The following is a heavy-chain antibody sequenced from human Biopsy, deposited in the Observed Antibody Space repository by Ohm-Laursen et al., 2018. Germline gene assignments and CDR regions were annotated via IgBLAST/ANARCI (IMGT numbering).Heavy chain of an antibody. CDR2: ISSSSNFI. D-gene: IGHD5-18*01. V-gene: IGHV3-21*01. CDR1: GFSFSSYG. CDR3: AKDRYNYTPIGGFSMDV. Sequence: SLRLSCAASGFSFSSYGMHWVRQAPGKGLEWVSSISSSSNFIYYGDSVKGRFTISRDNAKNSLYLQMSSLRAEDTAVYYCAKDRYNYTPIGGFSMDVWGQGTTVTVSS. J-gene: IGHJ6*02.